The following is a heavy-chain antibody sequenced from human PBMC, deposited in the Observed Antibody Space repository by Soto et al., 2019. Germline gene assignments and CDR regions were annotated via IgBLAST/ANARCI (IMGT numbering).Heavy chain of an antibody. CDR3: ARGGSFSSSDYYYYGMDV. CDR2: ISSSSSYI. CDR1: GFTFSSYS. V-gene: IGHV3-21*01. Sequence: GESLKISCAASGFTFSSYSMNWVRQAPGKGLEWVSSISSSSSYIYYADSVKGRFTISRDNAKNSLYLQMNSLRAEDTAVYYCARGGSFSSSDYYYYGMDVWGQGTTVTVSS. D-gene: IGHD6-6*01. J-gene: IGHJ6*02.